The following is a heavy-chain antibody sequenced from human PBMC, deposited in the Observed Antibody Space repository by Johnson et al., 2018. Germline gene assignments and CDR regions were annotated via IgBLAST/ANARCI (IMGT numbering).Heavy chain of an antibody. Sequence: QVQLQESGPGLVKPSETLSLTCTVSGGSISSYYWSWIRQPPGKGLEWIGYIYYSGSTNYNPSLKSRVPISVDTFKNQFSLKLSLVTAADTAGYYCARDGKAVAGTGGDYYYYGMDVWGQGTTVTVSS. CDR2: IYYSGST. V-gene: IGHV4-59*01. J-gene: IGHJ6*02. CDR3: ARDGKAVAGTGGDYYYYGMDV. CDR1: GGSISSYY. D-gene: IGHD6-19*01.